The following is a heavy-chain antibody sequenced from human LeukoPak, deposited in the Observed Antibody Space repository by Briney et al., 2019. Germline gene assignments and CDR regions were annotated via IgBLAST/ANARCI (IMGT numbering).Heavy chain of an antibody. CDR1: GFTFSTDS. CDR3: ARGQSYGWFDP. V-gene: IGHV3-21*01. J-gene: IGHJ5*02. Sequence: PGGSLRLSCAASGFTFSTDSMNWVRQAPGKGLEWVSSISGSSSYIYYADSVKGRFTISRDSAQNSLYLQMNSLRAEDTAVYYCARGQSYGWFDPWGQGTLVTVSS. CDR2: ISGSSSYI. D-gene: IGHD5-18*01.